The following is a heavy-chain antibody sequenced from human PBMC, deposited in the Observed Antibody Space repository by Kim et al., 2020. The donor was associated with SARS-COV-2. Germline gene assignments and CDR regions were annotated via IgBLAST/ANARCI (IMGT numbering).Heavy chain of an antibody. Sequence: SETLSLTCTVSGGSISSSSYYWGWIRQSPGKGLEWIGSIYYSGSTYYNPSLKSRVTISVDTSKNQFSLKLSSVTAADTAVYYCARGGPPGWFDPWGQGTL. D-gene: IGHD2-15*01. CDR2: IYYSGST. CDR3: ARGGPPGWFDP. J-gene: IGHJ5*02. V-gene: IGHV4-39*01. CDR1: GGSISSSSYY.